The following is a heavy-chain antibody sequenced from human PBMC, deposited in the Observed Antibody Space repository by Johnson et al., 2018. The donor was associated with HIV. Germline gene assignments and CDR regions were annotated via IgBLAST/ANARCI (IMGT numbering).Heavy chain of an antibody. D-gene: IGHD6-19*01. J-gene: IGHJ3*02. CDR3: AGRSSAWYEDAFDI. V-gene: IGHV3-66*01. CDR2: IYSGDRT. CDR1: GFTVSSNY. Sequence: VQLVESGGGLVQPGGSLRLSCPASGFTVSSNYMSWVRQAPGTGLEWVSVIYSGDRTYSAVSVKGRFTISRDSSKNTLFLQMNSLRVEDTAIYYCAGRSSAWYEDAFDIWGQGTMVTVSS.